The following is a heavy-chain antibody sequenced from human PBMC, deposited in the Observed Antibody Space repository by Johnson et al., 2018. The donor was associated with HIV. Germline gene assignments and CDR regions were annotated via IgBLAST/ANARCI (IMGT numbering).Heavy chain of an antibody. J-gene: IGHJ3*01. CDR3: AKASTPTMIVVVISAFDV. CDR2: NSFDGSNK. D-gene: IGHD3-22*01. CDR1: GFTLRRYG. V-gene: IGHV3-30*18. Sequence: QVQLVESGGGVVQPGRSLRLSCAASGFTLRRYGMLWVRQAPGKGLEWVAFNSFDGSNKYCVDSVKGRLTIFRDNAKNTLCLQMNRLRAEDTAVYYCAKASTPTMIVVVISAFDVWGRDNGHRLF.